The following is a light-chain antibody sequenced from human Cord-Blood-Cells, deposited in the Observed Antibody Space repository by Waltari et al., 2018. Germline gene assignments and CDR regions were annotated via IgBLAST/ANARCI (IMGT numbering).Light chain of an antibody. Sequence: NFMLTQPHSVSESPGKTVTISCTRSSGSIASNYVQWYQHRPGSSPTTVIYEDNQRPSGFPDRFSGSIDSSSNAASLTISGLKTEDEADYYCQSYDSSNHWVFGGGTKLTVL. CDR1: SGSIASNY. V-gene: IGLV6-57*01. J-gene: IGLJ3*02. CDR3: QSYDSSNHWV. CDR2: EDN.